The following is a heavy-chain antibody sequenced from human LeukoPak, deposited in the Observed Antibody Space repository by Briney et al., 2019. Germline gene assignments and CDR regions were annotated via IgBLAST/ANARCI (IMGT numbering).Heavy chain of an antibody. Sequence: GSLRLSCAASGFTFSRYAMSLVRQAPGKGLGWVSSISGSGTSTYYADSVKGRFTISRDNSKNTLFLQMNSLRAEDTAVYYCTKRPVVVITTPYFDYWGQGTLVTVSS. V-gene: IGHV3-23*01. D-gene: IGHD3-22*01. CDR2: ISGSGTST. J-gene: IGHJ4*02. CDR3: TKRPVVVITTPYFDY. CDR1: GFTFSRYA.